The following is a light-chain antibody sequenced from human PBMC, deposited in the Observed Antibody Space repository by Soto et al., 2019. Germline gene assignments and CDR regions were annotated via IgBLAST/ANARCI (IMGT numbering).Light chain of an antibody. J-gene: IGKJ1*01. CDR3: HQYDHWPQT. V-gene: IGKV3-15*01. CDR2: GAS. Sequence: VITQSASTLSVSAGERATLSCGASQSVRSYLAWYQQKPGQAPRLLIHGASTRAPGIPARFSGSGSGTDFTLTISSLQSEDFAVYYCHQYDHWPQTFGQGTKVDIK. CDR1: QSVRSY.